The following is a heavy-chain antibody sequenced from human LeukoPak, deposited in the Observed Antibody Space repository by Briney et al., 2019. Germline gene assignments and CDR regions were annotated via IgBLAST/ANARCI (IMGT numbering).Heavy chain of an antibody. J-gene: IGHJ6*03. Sequence: SVKVSCKASGGTFSSYAISWVRQAPGQGLEWMGGIIPIFGTASYAQKFQGRVTITTDESTSTAYMELSSLRSEDTAVYYCARDGYYGSGSDNNYYYYYYMDVWGKGTTVTVSS. D-gene: IGHD3-10*01. V-gene: IGHV1-69*05. CDR3: ARDGYYGSGSDNNYYYYYYMDV. CDR2: IIPIFGTA. CDR1: GGTFSSYA.